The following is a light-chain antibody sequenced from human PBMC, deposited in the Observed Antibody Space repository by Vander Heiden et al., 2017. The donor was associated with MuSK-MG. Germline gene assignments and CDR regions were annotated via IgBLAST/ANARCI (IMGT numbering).Light chain of an antibody. CDR2: GAS. CDR1: QSVSSSY. V-gene: IGKV3-20*01. J-gene: IGKJ1*01. Sequence: FSVSAGSLTLSPGERATLSCKASQSVSSSYLAWYHQKSGQAPRLLIYGASRRASGIPDRCSGSDSGTDVCLTNRSQELKNFGGCYSEQYGTEPWTCGEGTKVEIK. CDR3: EQYGTEPWT.